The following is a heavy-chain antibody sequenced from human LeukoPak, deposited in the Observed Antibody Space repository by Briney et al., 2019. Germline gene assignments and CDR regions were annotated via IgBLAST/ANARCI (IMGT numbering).Heavy chain of an antibody. J-gene: IGHJ4*02. CDR2: IYTSGST. CDR3: ACFEYSSSSADY. D-gene: IGHD6-6*01. CDR1: GGSISSYY. Sequence: SETLSLTCTVSGGSISSYYWSWIRQPAGKGLEWIGRIYTSGSTNYNPSLKSRVTMSVDTSKNQFSLKLSSVTAADTAVYYCACFEYSSSSADYWGQGTLVTVSS. V-gene: IGHV4-4*07.